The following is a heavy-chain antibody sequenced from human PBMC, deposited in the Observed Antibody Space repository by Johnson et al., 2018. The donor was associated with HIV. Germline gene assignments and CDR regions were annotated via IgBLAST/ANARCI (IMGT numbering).Heavy chain of an antibody. J-gene: IGHJ3*02. Sequence: QMLLVEYGGGVVQPGRSLRLSCAASGFTFSSYAMHWVRQAPGKGLEWVAVISYDGSNKYYADSVKGRFNISRDNSKNTLYLQMNSLRAEETAVYYCAKEAYSSDAFDIWGQGTMVTVSS. CDR2: ISYDGSNK. CDR1: GFTFSSYA. V-gene: IGHV3-30*04. CDR3: AKEAYSSDAFDI. D-gene: IGHD2-21*01.